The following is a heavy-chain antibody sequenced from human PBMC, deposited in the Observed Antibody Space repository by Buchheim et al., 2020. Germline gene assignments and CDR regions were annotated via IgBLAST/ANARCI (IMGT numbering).Heavy chain of an antibody. J-gene: IGHJ6*03. CDR2: IIPIFGTA. D-gene: IGHD3-22*01. V-gene: IGHV1-69*06. Sequence: QVQLVQSGAEVKKPGSSVKVSCKASGGTFSSYAISWVRQAPGQGLEWMGGIIPIFGTANYAQKFQGRVQITADTSTSTAYMELSSLRSEDTAVYYCASNLRGSMIVVVPGGGMDVWGKGTT. CDR1: GGTFSSYA. CDR3: ASNLRGSMIVVVPGGGMDV.